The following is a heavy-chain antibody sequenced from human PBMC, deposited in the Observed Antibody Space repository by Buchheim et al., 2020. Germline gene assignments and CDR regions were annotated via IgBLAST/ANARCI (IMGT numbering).Heavy chain of an antibody. J-gene: IGHJ6*02. CDR1: GFSFSDYS. D-gene: IGHD1-1*01. Sequence: EVQLLESGGGLIQPGGSLRLSCGASGFSFSDYSMSWARQGPGKRLEWVAGLGRDSTYTYYADSVKGRFTISRDNPNNRVYLQMSRLRVEDTAIYYCVKDRPCGNCSPMDVWGQGTT. CDR2: LGRDSTYT. CDR3: VKDRPCGNCSPMDV. V-gene: IGHV3-23*01.